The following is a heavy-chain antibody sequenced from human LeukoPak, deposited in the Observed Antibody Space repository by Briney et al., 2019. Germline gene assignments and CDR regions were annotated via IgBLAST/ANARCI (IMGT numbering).Heavy chain of an antibody. Sequence: ASVKVSCKASGGTFSSYAINWVRQAPGQGLEWMGGINPNSGGTNYAQKFQGRVTMTRDTSISTAYMELSRLRSDDTAVYYCARIATVTTLTHYYYYYMDVWGKGTTVTVSS. CDR2: INPNSGGT. CDR3: ARIATVTTLTHYYYYYMDV. V-gene: IGHV1-2*02. J-gene: IGHJ6*03. CDR1: GGTFSSYA. D-gene: IGHD4-17*01.